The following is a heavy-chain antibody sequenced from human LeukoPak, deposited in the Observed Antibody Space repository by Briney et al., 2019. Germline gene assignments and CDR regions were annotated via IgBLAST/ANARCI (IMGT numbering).Heavy chain of an antibody. CDR3: ARGLYCSGGSCYSAEYFDY. Sequence: SETQALTCTVSGGSISSYYWSWIRQPPGKGLEWIGYIYYSGSTNYNPSLKSRVTISVDTSKNQFSLKLSSVTAADTAVYYCARGLYCSGGSCYSAEYFDYWGQGTLVTVSS. D-gene: IGHD2-15*01. J-gene: IGHJ4*02. CDR2: IYYSGST. V-gene: IGHV4-59*08. CDR1: GGSISSYY.